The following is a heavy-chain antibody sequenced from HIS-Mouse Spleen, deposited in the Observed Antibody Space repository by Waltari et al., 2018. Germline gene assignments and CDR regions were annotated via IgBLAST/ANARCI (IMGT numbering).Heavy chain of an antibody. J-gene: IGHJ3*02. Sequence: EVQLVESGGGLVQPGGSLRLSCAASGFTFSDHYRDWVRQGPGKGLEWVGRTRNKANSYTTEYAASVKGRFTISRDDSKNSLYLQMNSLKTEDTAVYYCARDMGIWGQGTMVTVSS. CDR3: ARDMGI. CDR1: GFTFSDHY. V-gene: IGHV3-72*01. D-gene: IGHD3-10*01. CDR2: TRNKANSYTT.